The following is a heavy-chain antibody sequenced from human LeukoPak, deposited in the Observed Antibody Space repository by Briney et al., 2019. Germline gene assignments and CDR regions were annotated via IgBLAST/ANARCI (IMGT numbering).Heavy chain of an antibody. CDR1: GFTFNTYA. J-gene: IGHJ4*02. V-gene: IGHV3-64*01. CDR2: ISYNGGST. Sequence: PGGSLRLSCAASGFTFNTYAMHWVRQAPGKGLEYVSAISYNGGSTYYANSVKGRFTISRDNSKNTQYLQMGSLRADDMAVYYCARRPYSGTYYVDYWGEGTRVSVSS. CDR3: ARRPYSGTYYVDY. D-gene: IGHD1-26*01.